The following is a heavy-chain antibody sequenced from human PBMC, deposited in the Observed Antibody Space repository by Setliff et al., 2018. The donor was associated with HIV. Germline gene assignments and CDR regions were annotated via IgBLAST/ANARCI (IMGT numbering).Heavy chain of an antibody. V-gene: IGHV1-18*01. Sequence: ASVKVSCKASGYTFTSYGISWVRQAPGQGLEWMGWISAYNGNANYAQKLQGRVTMTTDTSTSTAYMELRSLRSDDTAVYYCARDGEYYYDSSGPVFDPWGQGTLVTGLL. CDR1: GYTFTSYG. CDR3: ARDGEYYYDSSGPVFDP. J-gene: IGHJ5*02. CDR2: ISAYNGNA. D-gene: IGHD3-22*01.